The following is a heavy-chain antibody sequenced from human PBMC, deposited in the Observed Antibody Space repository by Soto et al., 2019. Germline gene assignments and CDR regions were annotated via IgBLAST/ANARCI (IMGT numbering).Heavy chain of an antibody. J-gene: IGHJ4*02. CDR3: AGSIAAAGGAIRYFDY. V-gene: IGHV4-39*01. CDR1: GGSISSSSYY. CDR2: IYYSGST. D-gene: IGHD6-13*01. Sequence: SETLSLTCTVSGGSISSSSYYWVWIRQPPGKGLEWIGSIYYSGSTYYNPSLKSRVTISVDTSKNQFSLKLSSVTAADTAVYYCAGSIAAAGGAIRYFDYWGQGTLVTVSS.